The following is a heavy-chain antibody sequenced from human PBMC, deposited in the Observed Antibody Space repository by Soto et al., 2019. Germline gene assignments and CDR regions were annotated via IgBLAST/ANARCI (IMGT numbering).Heavy chain of an antibody. CDR1: GFTVSSNY. J-gene: IGHJ6*02. CDR3: AKDLSYRVYCGGYYCDRLSF. Sequence: PGGSLRLSCAASGFTVSSNYMSWVRQAPGKGLEWVSVIYSGGSTYYADSVKGRFTISRDNSKNTLYLQMNSLRAEDTAVYYCAKDLSYRVYCGGYYCDRLSFWGRGSS. CDR2: IYSGGST. V-gene: IGHV3-66*01. D-gene: IGHD2-15*01.